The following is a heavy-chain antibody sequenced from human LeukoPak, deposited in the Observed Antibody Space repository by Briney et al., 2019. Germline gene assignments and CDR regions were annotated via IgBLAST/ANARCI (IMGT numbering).Heavy chain of an antibody. J-gene: IGHJ3*02. V-gene: IGHV1-2*02. D-gene: IGHD3-22*01. Sequence: GASVKVSCKASGYTFTGYYVHWVRQAPGQGLEWMGWINPNSGGTNYAQKFQGRVAMTRDTSISTAYMELSRLRSDDTAVYDCVYDSSGYYFGRAFDIWGQGTMVTVSS. CDR3: VYDSSGYYFGRAFDI. CDR1: GYTFTGYY. CDR2: INPNSGGT.